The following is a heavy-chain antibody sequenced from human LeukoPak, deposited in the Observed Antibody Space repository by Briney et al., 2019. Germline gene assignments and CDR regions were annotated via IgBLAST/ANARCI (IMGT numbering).Heavy chain of an antibody. CDR1: GFTFSSYG. J-gene: IGHJ4*02. D-gene: IGHD3-3*01. CDR2: IRYDGSNK. Sequence: GGSLRLSCAASGFTFSSYGMHWVRQAPGKWLEWVAFIRYDGSNKYYADSVKGRFTISRDNSKNTLYLQMNSLRAEDTAVYYCAKEGPGLRFLEWLLIDYWGQGTLVTVSS. CDR3: AKEGPGLRFLEWLLIDY. V-gene: IGHV3-30*02.